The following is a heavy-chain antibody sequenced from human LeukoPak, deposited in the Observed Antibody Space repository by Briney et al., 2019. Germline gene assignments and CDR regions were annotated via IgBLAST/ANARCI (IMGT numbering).Heavy chain of an antibody. CDR1: GGTFSRFT. V-gene: IGHV1-69*13. CDR3: AREWGLESSGYYYAY. Sequence: SVTVSCTASGGTFSRFTISWVRQAPGQGFEWMGGITPIFGTANFAQKFQGRVSITADESTSTAFMELSSLRSEDTAVYYCAREWGLESSGYYYAYWGQGTLVTVSS. J-gene: IGHJ4*02. CDR2: ITPIFGTA. D-gene: IGHD3-22*01.